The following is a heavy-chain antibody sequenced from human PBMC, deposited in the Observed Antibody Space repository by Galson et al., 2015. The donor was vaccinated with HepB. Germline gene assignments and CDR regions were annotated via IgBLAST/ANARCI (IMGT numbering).Heavy chain of an antibody. V-gene: IGHV3-30*18. CDR1: GFTFSNYG. Sequence: CLRLSCAASGFTFSNYGMHWVRQAPGKGLEWVAGISYDGGKKYYADSVKGRITISRDNSNNTVYLQMNSLRGEDTAAYYCAKEGYGDYGYYYYMDVWGKGTTVTVSS. J-gene: IGHJ6*03. CDR3: AKEGYGDYGYYYYMDV. D-gene: IGHD4-17*01. CDR2: ISYDGGKK.